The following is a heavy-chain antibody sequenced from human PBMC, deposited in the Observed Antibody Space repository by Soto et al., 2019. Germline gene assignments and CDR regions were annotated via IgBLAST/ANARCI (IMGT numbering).Heavy chain of an antibody. CDR3: AKDKRAVAGTNDAFDI. J-gene: IGHJ3*02. Sequence: GGSLRLSCAASGFTFDDYAMHWVRQAPGKGLEWVSGISWNSGSIGYADSVKGRFTISRDNAKNSLYLQMNSLRAEDTALYYCAKDKRAVAGTNDAFDIWGQGTMVTVSS. CDR2: ISWNSGSI. CDR1: GFTFDDYA. D-gene: IGHD6-19*01. V-gene: IGHV3-9*01.